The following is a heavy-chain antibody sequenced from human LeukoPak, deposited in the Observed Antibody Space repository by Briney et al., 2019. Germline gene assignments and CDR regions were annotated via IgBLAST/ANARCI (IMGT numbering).Heavy chain of an antibody. D-gene: IGHD5-18*01. J-gene: IGHJ4*02. V-gene: IGHV4-59*01. CDR3: AREDTALDY. Sequence: SETLSLTCTVSGGSISSYYWSWIRQPPRKGLEWIGYIYYSGSTNYNPSLKSRVTISVDTSKNQFSLKLSSVTAADTAVYYCAREDTALDYWGQGTLVTVSS. CDR2: IYYSGST. CDR1: GGSISSYY.